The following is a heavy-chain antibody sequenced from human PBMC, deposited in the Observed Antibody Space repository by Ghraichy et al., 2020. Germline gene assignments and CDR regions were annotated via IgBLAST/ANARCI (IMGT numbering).Heavy chain of an antibody. D-gene: IGHD2-2*02. Sequence: GESLNISCAASGFTFSSYAMSWVRQAPGKGLEWVSAISGSGGSTYYADSVKGRFTISRDNSKNTLYLQMNSLRAEDTAVYYCAKGRYCSSTSCYIPGGYWGQGTLVTVSS. CDR2: ISGSGGST. J-gene: IGHJ4*02. V-gene: IGHV3-23*01. CDR3: AKGRYCSSTSCYIPGGY. CDR1: GFTFSSYA.